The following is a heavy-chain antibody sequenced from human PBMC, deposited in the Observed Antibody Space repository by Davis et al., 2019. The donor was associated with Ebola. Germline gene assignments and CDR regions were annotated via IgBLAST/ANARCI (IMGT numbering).Heavy chain of an antibody. CDR2: ISGSGNT. CDR1: GFTFSSYS. V-gene: IGHV3-23*01. CDR3: AKPVGSSGWTDVFES. D-gene: IGHD6-19*01. J-gene: IGHJ4*02. Sequence: GESLKISCAASGFTFSSYSMNWVRQAPGKGLEWVSFISGSGNTYYADSVKGRFTISRDNSKNTLYLQVNSLRAEDTAVYYCAKPVGSSGWTDVFESWGQGTLVTVSS.